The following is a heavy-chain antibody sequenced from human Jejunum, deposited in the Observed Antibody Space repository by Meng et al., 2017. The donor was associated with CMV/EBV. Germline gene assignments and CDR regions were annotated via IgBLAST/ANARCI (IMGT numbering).Heavy chain of an antibody. J-gene: IGHJ4*02. CDR2: ITTSGSTI. Sequence: SGFTFSNYEMNWVRQAPGKGLEWVSYITTSGSTIYYADSVKGRFTISRDNSKNTLYLQMNSLRAEDTAVYYCAKGRDYYDSQEGYWGQGTLVTVSS. D-gene: IGHD3-22*01. CDR1: GFTFSNYE. V-gene: IGHV3-48*03. CDR3: AKGRDYYDSQEGY.